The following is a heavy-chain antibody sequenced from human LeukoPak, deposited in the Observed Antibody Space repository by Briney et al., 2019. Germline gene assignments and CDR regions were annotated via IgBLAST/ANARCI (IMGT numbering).Heavy chain of an antibody. CDR2: IYYSGST. V-gene: IGHV4-59*01. CDR1: GGSISSYY. D-gene: IGHD1-26*01. J-gene: IGHJ4*02. CDR3: ASTLYSGSYYLTQLDY. Sequence: PSETLSLTCTVSGGSISSYYWSWIRQPPGTGLEWIGYIYYSGSTNYNPSLKSRVTISVDTSKNQFSLKLSSVTAADTAVYYCASTLYSGSYYLTQLDYWGQGTLVTVSS.